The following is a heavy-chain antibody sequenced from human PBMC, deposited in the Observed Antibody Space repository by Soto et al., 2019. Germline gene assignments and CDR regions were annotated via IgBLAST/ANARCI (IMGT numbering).Heavy chain of an antibody. J-gene: IGHJ4*02. Sequence: PSETLSLTCTVSGGSISSSSYYWGWIRQPPGKGLEWIGSIFYSGSTYYNPSLKSQVTISVETSKNQFSKKLSSVTAADTAVYYCARLKRAFTVAGKDYWGQGTLVTVS. D-gene: IGHD6-19*01. V-gene: IGHV4-39*01. CDR3: ARLKRAFTVAGKDY. CDR2: IFYSGST. CDR1: GGSISSSSYY.